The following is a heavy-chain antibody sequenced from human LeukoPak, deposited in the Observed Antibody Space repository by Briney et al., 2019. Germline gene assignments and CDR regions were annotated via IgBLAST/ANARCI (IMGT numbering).Heavy chain of an antibody. CDR3: TRLVGAND. V-gene: IGHV3-72*01. D-gene: IGHD1-26*01. CDR2: IRNKANSYTT. J-gene: IGHJ4*02. Sequence: PGGSLRLSCAASGFTFSDHAMDWARQAPGKGLEWVGRIRNKANSYTTEYAASVQGRFTVSRDDSKNSLYLQMNSMKTEDTAVYYCTRLVGANDWGQGTLVTVSS. CDR1: GFTFSDHA.